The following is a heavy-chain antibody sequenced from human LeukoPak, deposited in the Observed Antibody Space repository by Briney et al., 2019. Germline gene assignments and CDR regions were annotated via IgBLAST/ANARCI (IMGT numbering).Heavy chain of an antibody. CDR2: ITASSTAI. V-gene: IGHV3-21*01. CDR3: ARTYYDILTGYNPYFDY. CDR1: GFTFNTYT. Sequence: AGGSLRLSCAASGFTFNTYTMNWVRQAPGKGLEWVSSITASSTAIYSADSVKGRFTISRDNAKNFLYLQMNSLRAEDTAVYYCARTYYDILTGYNPYFDYWGQGILVTVSS. J-gene: IGHJ4*02. D-gene: IGHD3-9*01.